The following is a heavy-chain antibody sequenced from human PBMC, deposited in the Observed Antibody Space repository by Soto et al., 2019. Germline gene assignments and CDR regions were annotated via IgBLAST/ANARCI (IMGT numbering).Heavy chain of an antibody. Sequence: SETLSLTCTVSGGSISSYYWSWIRQPPGKGLEWIGYIYYSGSTNYNPSLKSRVTISVDTSKNQFSLKLSSVTAADTAVYYCARANRPITMTYLNWFYPWSQGTLVTVSS. CDR2: IYYSGST. D-gene: IGHD3-22*01. CDR1: GGSISSYY. J-gene: IGHJ5*02. V-gene: IGHV4-59*08. CDR3: ARANRPITMTYLNWFYP.